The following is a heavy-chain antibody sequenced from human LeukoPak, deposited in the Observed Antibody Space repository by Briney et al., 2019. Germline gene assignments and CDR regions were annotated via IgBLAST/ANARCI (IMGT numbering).Heavy chain of an antibody. Sequence: ASVKVSCKASGYTFTGYYMHWVRQAPGQGLEWMGWISAYNGNTNYAQKLQGRVTMTTDTSTSTAHMELRSLRSDDTAGYYCAREERSYYYYYGMDVWGQGTTVTVSS. D-gene: IGHD1-1*01. CDR3: AREERSYYYYYGMDV. V-gene: IGHV1-18*04. CDR1: GYTFTGYY. J-gene: IGHJ6*02. CDR2: ISAYNGNT.